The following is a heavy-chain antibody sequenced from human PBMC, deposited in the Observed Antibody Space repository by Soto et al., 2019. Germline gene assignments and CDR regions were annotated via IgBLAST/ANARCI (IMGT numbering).Heavy chain of an antibody. CDR3: ARHYYESSGYYYYFDY. CDR1: GGSISSYY. D-gene: IGHD3-22*01. V-gene: IGHV4-59*08. J-gene: IGHJ4*02. Sequence: SETLSLTCTVSGGSISSYYWSWIRQPPGKGLEWIGYIYYSGSTNYNPSLKSRGTISVDTSKNQFSLKLSFVTAADTAVYYCARHYYESSGYYYYFDYWGQGTLVTVSS. CDR2: IYYSGST.